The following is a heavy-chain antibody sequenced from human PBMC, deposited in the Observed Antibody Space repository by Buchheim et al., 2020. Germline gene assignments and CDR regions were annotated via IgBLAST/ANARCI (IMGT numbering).Heavy chain of an antibody. V-gene: IGHV3-23*04. J-gene: IGHJ4*02. CDR2: IDISGANT. Sequence: LLVESGGDLVQPGGSLRLSCAASTFTFSNHAMTWVRQAPGKGLEWVASIDISGANTYYAASVRGRFSISRDNSKNTLYLQLTSLRPDDTALYYCAQELRPNDSWGPGTL. CDR1: TFTFSNHA. CDR3: AQELRPNDS.